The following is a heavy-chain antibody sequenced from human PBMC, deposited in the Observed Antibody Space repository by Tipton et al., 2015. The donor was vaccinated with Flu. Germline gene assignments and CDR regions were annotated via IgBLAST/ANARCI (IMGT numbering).Heavy chain of an antibody. V-gene: IGHV3-7*01. CDR1: GFTFSSYW. CDR3: ARDNEQWMAGGYFDY. J-gene: IGHJ4*02. CDR2: IKQDGSEK. Sequence: VQLVQSGGGLVQPGGSLRLSCAASGFTFSSYWMSWVRQAPGKGLEWVANIKQDGSEKYYVDSVKGRFTISRDNAKNSLYLQMNSLRAEDTAVYYCARDNEQWMAGGYFDYWGKGTLVTVSS. D-gene: IGHD6-19*01.